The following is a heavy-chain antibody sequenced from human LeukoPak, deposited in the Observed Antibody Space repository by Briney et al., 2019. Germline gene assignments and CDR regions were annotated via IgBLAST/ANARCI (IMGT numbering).Heavy chain of an antibody. CDR3: ARGGAEYSCSWHPRLDY. Sequence: SVKVSCKASGGTFSSYAISWVRQAPGQGLEWMGGIIPIFGTANYAQKFQGGVTITADESTSTAYMELSSLRSEDTAVYYCARGGAEYSCSWHPRLDYWGHGTLVTVSS. D-gene: IGHD6-13*01. V-gene: IGHV1-69*01. CDR1: GGTFSSYA. CDR2: IIPIFGTA. J-gene: IGHJ4*01.